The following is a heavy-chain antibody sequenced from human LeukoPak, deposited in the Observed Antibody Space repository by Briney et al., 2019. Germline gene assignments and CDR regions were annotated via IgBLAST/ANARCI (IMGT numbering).Heavy chain of an antibody. CDR1: GVTFSSNY. Sequence: GGSLRLSCAASGVTFSSNYMSWGRQAPGKGVEWVSAISGSGGRTYYADSVRGRFTISRDNSKNTLYLQMNSLRAEHTAVYYCAKGGDGYNRNFDYCGEGTLFSVSS. D-gene: IGHD5-24*01. V-gene: IGHV3-23*01. CDR3: AKGGDGYNRNFDY. CDR2: ISGSGGRT. J-gene: IGHJ4*02.